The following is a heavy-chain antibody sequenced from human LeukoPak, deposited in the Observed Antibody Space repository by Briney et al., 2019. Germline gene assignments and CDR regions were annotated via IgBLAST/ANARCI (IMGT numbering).Heavy chain of an antibody. Sequence: GGSLRLSCEASGFTFSSYSMNWVRQAPGKGLEWVSSISSSSSYIYYADSVKGRFTISRDNAKNSLYLQMNSLRAEDTAVYYCARDIEEDDYGLSFDYWGQGTLVTVSS. J-gene: IGHJ4*02. CDR1: GFTFSSYS. V-gene: IGHV3-21*01. CDR3: ARDIEEDDYGLSFDY. CDR2: ISSSSSYI. D-gene: IGHD4-17*01.